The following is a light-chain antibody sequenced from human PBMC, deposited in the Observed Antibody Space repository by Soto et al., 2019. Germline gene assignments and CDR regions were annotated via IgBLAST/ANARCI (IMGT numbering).Light chain of an antibody. CDR3: AAWDDSLKSVI. CDR1: RSNIGTNP. Sequence: QSVLTQPPSASGTPGQSVSISCSGSRSNIGTNPVNWYQQLPGTAPKLLFYTNTQRPSGVPDRFSASKSGTSASLAISGLQSEYEADYYCAAWDDSLKSVIFGGGTKLTVL. V-gene: IGLV1-44*01. J-gene: IGLJ2*01. CDR2: TNT.